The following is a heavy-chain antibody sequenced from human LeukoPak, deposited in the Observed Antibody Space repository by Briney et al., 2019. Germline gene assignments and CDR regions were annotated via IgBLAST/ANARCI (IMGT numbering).Heavy chain of an antibody. J-gene: IGHJ4*02. CDR2: ISYDGSNK. Sequence: GGSLRLSCAASGFTFSSYAMHWVRQAPGEGLEWVAVISYDGSNKYYADSVKGRFTISRDKSKNMLYVQMNSLRAEDTAVYYCARARFGELGVPDFDYWGQGTLVTVSS. V-gene: IGHV3-30*04. D-gene: IGHD3-10*01. CDR3: ARARFGELGVPDFDY. CDR1: GFTFSSYA.